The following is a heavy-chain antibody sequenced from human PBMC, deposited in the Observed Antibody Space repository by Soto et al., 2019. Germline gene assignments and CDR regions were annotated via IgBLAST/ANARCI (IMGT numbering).Heavy chain of an antibody. CDR2: IYWDDDK. CDR3: AHRPGIAAAGLLFDY. V-gene: IGHV2-5*02. CDR1: GLSLSTSGVG. Sequence: AGPTLVNPTQTLTPTCTFSGLSLSTSGVGVGWIRQPPGKALEWLALIYWDDDKRYSPSLKTRLTITKDTSKNKVVLTMTNMEPVDTASYYCAHRPGIAAAGLLFDYWGQGTLVTGSS. D-gene: IGHD6-13*01. J-gene: IGHJ4*02.